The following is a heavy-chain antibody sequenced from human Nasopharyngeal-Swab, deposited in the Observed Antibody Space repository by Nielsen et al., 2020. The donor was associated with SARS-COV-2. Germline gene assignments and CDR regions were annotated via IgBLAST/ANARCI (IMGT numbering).Heavy chain of an antibody. J-gene: IGHJ5*02. CDR2: IYYSGST. Sequence: WIRQPPGKGLEWIGSIYYSGSTYYNPSLKSRVTISVDTSKNQFSLKLSSVTAADTAVYYCASSSWDHWFDPWGQGTLVTVSS. CDR3: ASSSWDHWFDP. D-gene: IGHD6-13*01. V-gene: IGHV4-39*07.